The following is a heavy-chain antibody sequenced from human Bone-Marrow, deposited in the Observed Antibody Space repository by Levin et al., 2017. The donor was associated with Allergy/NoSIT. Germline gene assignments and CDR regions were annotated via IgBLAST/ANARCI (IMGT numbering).Heavy chain of an antibody. CDR2: ISLSDGTT. J-gene: IGHJ4*02. Sequence: GESLKISCKASGYTFTNYYMHWVRQAPGQGLEWMGLISLSDGTTTYAQKFQGRVTMTRDTSTGTVYMDLSSLRSEDTAVYYCVRYGFPTDFDHWGQGTLVTVSS. CDR1: GYTFTNYY. CDR3: VRYGFPTDFDH. D-gene: IGHD3-10*01. V-gene: IGHV1-46*01.